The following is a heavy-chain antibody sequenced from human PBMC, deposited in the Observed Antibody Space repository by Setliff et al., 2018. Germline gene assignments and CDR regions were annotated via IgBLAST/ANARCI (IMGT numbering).Heavy chain of an antibody. J-gene: IGHJ6*02. CDR1: GYTFTGYY. D-gene: IGHD1-1*01. CDR2: INPNSGGT. CDR3: ARDSVTLGQLERRGGWHYYGLDV. Sequence: SCKASGYTFTGYYMHWVRQAPGQGLEWMGWINPNSGGTNYAQKFQGWVTMTRDTSISTAYMELSRLRSDDTAVYYCARDSVTLGQLERRGGWHYYGLDVWGQGTTVTVSS. V-gene: IGHV1-2*04.